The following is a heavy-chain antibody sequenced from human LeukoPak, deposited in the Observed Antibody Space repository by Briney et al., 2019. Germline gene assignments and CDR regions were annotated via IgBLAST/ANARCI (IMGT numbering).Heavy chain of an antibody. Sequence: GESLKISCKGSGYSFTSYWIGWVRQMPGKGLDWMGIIYPGDPYSRYSPSFQGQVTVSADKSINTAYLQWSSLKASDTAMYYCASLRLYSDAFDIWGQGTMVTVSS. V-gene: IGHV5-51*01. CDR1: GYSFTSYW. CDR3: ASLRLYSDAFDI. CDR2: IYPGDPYS. J-gene: IGHJ3*02. D-gene: IGHD2-15*01.